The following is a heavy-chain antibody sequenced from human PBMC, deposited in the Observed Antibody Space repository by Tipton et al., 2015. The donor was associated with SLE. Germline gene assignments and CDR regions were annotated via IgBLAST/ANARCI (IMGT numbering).Heavy chain of an antibody. D-gene: IGHD1-1*01. Sequence: TLSLTCAVSGGSISSGGYSWSWIRQPPGKGLEWIGYIYHSGSTYYNPSLKSRVTISVDRSKNQFSLKLSSVTAADTAVYYCARGGRAWNLFDYWGQGTLVTVSS. CDR3: ARGGRAWNLFDY. CDR1: GGSISSGGYS. CDR2: IYHSGST. V-gene: IGHV4-30-2*01. J-gene: IGHJ4*02.